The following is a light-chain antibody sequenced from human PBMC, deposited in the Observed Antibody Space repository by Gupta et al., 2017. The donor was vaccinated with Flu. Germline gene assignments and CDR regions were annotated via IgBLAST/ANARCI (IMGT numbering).Light chain of an antibody. Sequence: GDRVTITCRASQSIRTYLNWYQQRPGNAPKLLIYAASSLQSGVPSRFSGSGSGTDFTLAISSLQPEDFATYYCQQTDSMPYTFGQGTRLDI. J-gene: IGKJ2*01. V-gene: IGKV1-39*01. CDR3: QQTDSMPYT. CDR2: AAS. CDR1: QSIRTY.